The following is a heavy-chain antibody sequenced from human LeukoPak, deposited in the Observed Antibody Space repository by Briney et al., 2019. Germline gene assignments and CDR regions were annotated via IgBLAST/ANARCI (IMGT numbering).Heavy chain of an antibody. CDR3: ARGPPNWGMVGY. D-gene: IGHD7-27*01. V-gene: IGHV1-8*01. Sequence: ASVKISCKASGYTFTSFDFNWVRQATGQGLEWMGWMKSNNGHTGYAQKFQGRVTMTRDTSISTAYMELSSLTFEDTAVYYCARGPPNWGMVGYWGQGTLVTVSS. J-gene: IGHJ4*02. CDR1: GYTFTSFD. CDR2: MKSNNGHT.